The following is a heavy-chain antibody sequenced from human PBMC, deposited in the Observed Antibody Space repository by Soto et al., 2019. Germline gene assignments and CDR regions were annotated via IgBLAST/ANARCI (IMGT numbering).Heavy chain of an antibody. D-gene: IGHD3-9*01. Sequence: ASVKVSCKASGYTFTSYYMHWVRQAPGQGLEWMGIINPSGGSTSYAQKSQGRVTMTRDTSTSTVYMELSSLRSEDTAVYYCARSSGYYDILTGPWGAFDIWGQGTMVTVSS. CDR3: ARSSGYYDILTGPWGAFDI. CDR1: GYTFTSYY. J-gene: IGHJ3*02. CDR2: INPSGGST. V-gene: IGHV1-46*01.